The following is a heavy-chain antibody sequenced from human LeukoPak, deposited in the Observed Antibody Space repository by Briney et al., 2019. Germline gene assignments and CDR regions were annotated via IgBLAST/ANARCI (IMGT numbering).Heavy chain of an antibody. Sequence: ASMKVSCKASGYTFTAYYMHWVRQAPGQGLEWMGWINPNTGGTNYAQKFQGRVTMTRDTSISTAYMELSSLISDDTAVYYCARGDCSSTSCLRPFDYWGQGTLVTVSS. CDR1: GYTFTAYY. J-gene: IGHJ4*02. CDR3: ARGDCSSTSCLRPFDY. V-gene: IGHV1-2*02. CDR2: INPNTGGT. D-gene: IGHD2-2*01.